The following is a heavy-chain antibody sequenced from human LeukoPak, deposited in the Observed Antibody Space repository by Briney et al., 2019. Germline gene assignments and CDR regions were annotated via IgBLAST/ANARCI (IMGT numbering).Heavy chain of an antibody. D-gene: IGHD3-22*01. CDR3: AKKRERYYDSLIDY. CDR1: GLTLSSCA. J-gene: IGHJ4*02. V-gene: IGHV3-23*01. Sequence: GGSLRLSCAASGLTLSSCAMSWVRQAPGRGLEWVSAICGSGGNTYYADPLKGRFTTSKDNSKKTLYLQINSQRAEDTAVYYCAKKRERYYDSLIDYWGQGTLVTVSS. CDR2: ICGSGGNT.